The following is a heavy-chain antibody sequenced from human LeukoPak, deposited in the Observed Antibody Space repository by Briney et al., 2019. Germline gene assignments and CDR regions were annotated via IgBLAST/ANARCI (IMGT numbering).Heavy chain of an antibody. CDR3: AKGGTYYYDSSGYDY. V-gene: IGHV3-23*01. J-gene: IGHJ4*02. CDR2: ISGSGRST. CDR1: GFTFSSYG. D-gene: IGHD3-22*01. Sequence: GGSLRLSCAASGFTFSSYGMSWVRQAPGKGLEWVSAISGSGRSTYYADSVKGRFTISRDNSKNTLYLQMNSLRAEDTAVYYCAKGGTYYYDSSGYDYWGQGTLVTVSS.